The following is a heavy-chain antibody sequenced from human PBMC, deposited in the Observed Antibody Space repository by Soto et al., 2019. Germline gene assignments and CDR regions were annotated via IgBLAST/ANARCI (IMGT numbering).Heavy chain of an antibody. D-gene: IGHD4-4*01. Sequence: SETLSLTCAVSGGSISSGGYSWSWIRQPPGKGLEWIGYIYHSGSTYYNPSLKSRVTISVDRSRNQFSLKLSSVTAADTAVYYCARDYSSWFDPWGQGTLVTVSS. CDR1: GGSISSGGYS. J-gene: IGHJ5*02. CDR3: ARDYSSWFDP. V-gene: IGHV4-30-2*01. CDR2: IYHSGST.